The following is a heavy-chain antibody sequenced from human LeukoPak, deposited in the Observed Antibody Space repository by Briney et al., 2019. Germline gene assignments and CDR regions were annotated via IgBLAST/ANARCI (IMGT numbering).Heavy chain of an antibody. Sequence: GESLQISFQGSGYGFTSYWIGWVRPVPGKGREWMGIIYPGDSDARYSPSFQGRVTISADKSISTAYLQWSSLKASDTAMYYCARSIAPAGSYYFDYWGPGTLVTVSS. J-gene: IGHJ4*02. CDR2: IYPGDSDA. CDR3: ARSIAPAGSYYFDY. V-gene: IGHV5-51*01. CDR1: GYGFTSYW. D-gene: IGHD6-13*01.